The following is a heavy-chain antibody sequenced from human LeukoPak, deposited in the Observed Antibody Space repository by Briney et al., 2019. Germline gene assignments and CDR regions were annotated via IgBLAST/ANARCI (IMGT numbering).Heavy chain of an antibody. J-gene: IGHJ6*03. D-gene: IGHD2-15*01. CDR3: ARGVAARGFYYYMDI. CDR1: GYTFTGYY. V-gene: IGHV1-2*02. Sequence: ASVKVSCKASGYTFTGYYIQWVRQAPGQGLEWMGWINPHSGGTNYAQEFQGRVTMTRDTSISTAYMELSSLRPDDTAVYSCARGVAARGFYYYMDIWGNGTTVTISS. CDR2: INPHSGGT.